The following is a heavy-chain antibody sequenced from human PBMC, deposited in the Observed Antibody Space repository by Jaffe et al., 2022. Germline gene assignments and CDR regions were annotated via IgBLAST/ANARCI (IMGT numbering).Heavy chain of an antibody. Sequence: EVQLVESGGGLVQPGGSLRLSCAASGFTFSNYWMSWVRQAPGKGLEWVANIKQDGSEKYYVDSVKGRFTISRDNAKNSLYLQMNSLRAEDTAVYYCARDSSGWYTVWGEYFQHWGQGTLVTVSS. V-gene: IGHV3-7*01. J-gene: IGHJ1*01. CDR3: ARDSSGWYTVWGEYFQH. D-gene: IGHD6-19*01. CDR2: IKQDGSEK. CDR1: GFTFSNYW.